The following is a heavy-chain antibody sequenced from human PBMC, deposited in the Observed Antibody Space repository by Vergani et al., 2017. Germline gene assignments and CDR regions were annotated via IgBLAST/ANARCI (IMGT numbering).Heavy chain of an antibody. CDR1: GGSISSYY. J-gene: IGHJ4*02. Sequence: QVQLQESGPGLVKPSETLSLTCTVSGGSISSYYWSWIRQPPGKGLEWIGYIYYSGSTNYNPSLKSRVTISVDTSKNQFSLKLSSVTAADTAVYDCARHSLTGYFVDYWGQGTLVTVSS. D-gene: IGHD3-9*01. CDR3: ARHSLTGYFVDY. V-gene: IGHV4-59*08. CDR2: IYYSGST.